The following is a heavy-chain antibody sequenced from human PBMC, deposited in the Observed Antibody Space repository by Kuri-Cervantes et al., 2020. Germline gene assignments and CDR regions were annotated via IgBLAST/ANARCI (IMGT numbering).Heavy chain of an antibody. D-gene: IGHD4-17*01. V-gene: IGHV3-7*01. Sequence: GGSLRLSCTASGFTFGDYCMRWVRQAPGKGLEWVANIKQDGSEKYYVDSVKGRFTISRDNAKNSLYLQMNSLRAEDTAVYYCARDPYYGDYVKTFDYWGQGTLVTVSS. CDR2: IKQDGSEK. CDR3: ARDPYYGDYVKTFDY. J-gene: IGHJ4*02. CDR1: GFTFGDYC.